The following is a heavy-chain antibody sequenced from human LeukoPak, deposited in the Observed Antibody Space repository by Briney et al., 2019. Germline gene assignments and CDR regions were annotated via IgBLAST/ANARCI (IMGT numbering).Heavy chain of an antibody. CDR3: ARPRGGIYSSRDAFDI. Sequence: ASVMVSCKASGYTFTTNGVSWVRQAPGQGLEWLAWISPYDGDTNYTPDLQGRVTLSTDTSTSTAYMELTSLRSDDTAVYYCARPRGGIYSSRDAFDIWGQGTMVTVSS. J-gene: IGHJ3*02. CDR1: GYTFTTNG. CDR2: ISPYDGDT. V-gene: IGHV1-18*04. D-gene: IGHD2-2*01.